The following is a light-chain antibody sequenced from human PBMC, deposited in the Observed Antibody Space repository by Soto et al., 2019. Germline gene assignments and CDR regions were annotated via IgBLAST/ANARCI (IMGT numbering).Light chain of an antibody. V-gene: IGKV3-11*01. Sequence: EIVLTQSPATLSLSPGQRASRSCRSSPSVTNFLAWYQQKPGQAPRLLIYGAFNRATGIPARFSGSGSGTDFTLTISSLEPEDSAIYYCQQRNIWPPVTFGQGTRLEIK. CDR3: QQRNIWPPVT. CDR1: PSVTNF. J-gene: IGKJ5*01. CDR2: GAF.